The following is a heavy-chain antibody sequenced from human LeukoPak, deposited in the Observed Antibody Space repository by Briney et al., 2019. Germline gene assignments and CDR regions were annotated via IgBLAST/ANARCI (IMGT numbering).Heavy chain of an antibody. D-gene: IGHD2-15*01. J-gene: IGHJ4*02. V-gene: IGHV3-48*01. CDR1: GFSFSRFG. Sequence: PGGSLRLSCVASGFSFSRFGMNWVRQAPGKALEWVSHISSTSGDVYYADSVKGRFTISRDNAKNSLYLQMNSLRVEDTAIYYCAQKGGTDYWGQGTLVTVSS. CDR3: AQKGGTDY. CDR2: ISSTSGDV.